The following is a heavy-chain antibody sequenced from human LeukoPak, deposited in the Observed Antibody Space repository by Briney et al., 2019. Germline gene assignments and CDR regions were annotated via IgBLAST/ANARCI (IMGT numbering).Heavy chain of an antibody. Sequence: SETLSLTCTVSGGSISSYYWSWIRQPPGKGLEWIGYIYYSGSTYYNPSLKSRVTISVDTSKNQFSLKLSSVTAADTAVYYCARDIIMRDPNYDFWSGYPTGFDYWGQGTLVTVSS. CDR3: ARDIIMRDPNYDFWSGYPTGFDY. D-gene: IGHD3-3*01. V-gene: IGHV4-4*08. CDR2: IYYSGST. J-gene: IGHJ4*02. CDR1: GGSISSYY.